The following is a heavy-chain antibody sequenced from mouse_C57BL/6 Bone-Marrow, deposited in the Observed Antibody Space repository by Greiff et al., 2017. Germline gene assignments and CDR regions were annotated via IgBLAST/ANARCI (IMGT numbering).Heavy chain of an antibody. V-gene: IGHV1-26*01. CDR3: APDSSGHWYFDV. CDR2: INPNNGGT. D-gene: IGHD3-2*02. Sequence: VQLQQSGPELVKPGASVKISCKASGYTFTDYYMNWVKQSHGKSLEWIGDINPNNGGTSYNQKFKGKATLTVDKSSSTAYMELRSLTSEDSAVYYCAPDSSGHWYFDVWGTGTTVTVSS. CDR1: GYTFTDYY. J-gene: IGHJ1*03.